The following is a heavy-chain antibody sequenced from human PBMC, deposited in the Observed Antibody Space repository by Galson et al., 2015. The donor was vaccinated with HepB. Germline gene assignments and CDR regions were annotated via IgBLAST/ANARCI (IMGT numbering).Heavy chain of an antibody. V-gene: IGHV1-3*01. CDR3: ARVSRLLAYGDYVDYYYYYMDV. CDR2: INAGNGNT. CDR1: GYTFTSYA. D-gene: IGHD4-17*01. J-gene: IGHJ6*03. Sequence: SVKVSCKASGYTFTSYAMHWVRQAPGQRLEWMGWINAGNGNTKYSQKFQGRVTITRDTSASTAYMELSSLRSEDTAVYYCARVSRLLAYGDYVDYYYYYMDVWGKGTTVTVSS.